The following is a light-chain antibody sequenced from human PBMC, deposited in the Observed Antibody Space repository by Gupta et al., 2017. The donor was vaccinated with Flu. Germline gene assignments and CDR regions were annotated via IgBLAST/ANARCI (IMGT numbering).Light chain of an antibody. J-gene: IGKJ1*01. CDR2: GAS. CDR3: QQYGSSPKT. V-gene: IGKV3-20*01. Sequence: GTLSLSPGERATLSCRASQSVSSSYLAWYQQKPGQAPRLLIYGASSRATDIPDRFSGSGSGTDFTLTISRLEPEDFAVYYCQQYGSSPKTFGQGTEVEIK. CDR1: QSVSSSY.